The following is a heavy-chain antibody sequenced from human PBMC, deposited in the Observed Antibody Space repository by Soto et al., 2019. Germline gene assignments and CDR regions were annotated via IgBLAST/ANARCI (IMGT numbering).Heavy chain of an antibody. CDR2: IYYSGST. CDR3: ARHHSAGSPYYYYYMDV. D-gene: IGHD2-15*01. J-gene: IGHJ6*03. Sequence: SETLSLTCTVSGGSISSYYWSWFRQPPGKGLEWIGYIYYSGSTNYNPSLKSRVTISVDTSKNQFSLKLSSVTAADTAVYYCARHHSAGSPYYYYYMDVWGKGTTVTVSS. V-gene: IGHV4-59*08. CDR1: GGSISSYY.